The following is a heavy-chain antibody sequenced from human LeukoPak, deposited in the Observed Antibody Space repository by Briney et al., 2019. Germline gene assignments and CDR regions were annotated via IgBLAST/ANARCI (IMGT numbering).Heavy chain of an antibody. CDR3: ARDVGRTRDGGFDY. V-gene: IGHV4-31*03. CDR1: GGSISSGGYY. D-gene: IGHD5-24*01. Sequence: PPESLSLTCTVPGGSISSGGYYWSWIRQHRGRGLEWIVYIYYSGSTYYNPSLKSRVTISVDTSKSQFSLKLSSVTAADTAVYYCARDVGRTRDGGFDYWGQGTLVTVSS. CDR2: IYYSGST. J-gene: IGHJ4*02.